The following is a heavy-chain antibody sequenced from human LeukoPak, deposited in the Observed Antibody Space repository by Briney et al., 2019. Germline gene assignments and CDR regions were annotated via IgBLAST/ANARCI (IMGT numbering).Heavy chain of an antibody. CDR3: ARGPTVVTRAWFDP. CDR1: GFTFSSYS. D-gene: IGHD4-23*01. Sequence: GGSLRLSCAASGFTFSSYSMNWVRQAPGKGLEWVSYINSSSSTIYYADSVKGRFTISRDNAKNSLYLQMNSLRDEDTAVYYCARGPTVVTRAWFDPWGQGTLVTVSS. CDR2: INSSSSTI. J-gene: IGHJ5*02. V-gene: IGHV3-48*02.